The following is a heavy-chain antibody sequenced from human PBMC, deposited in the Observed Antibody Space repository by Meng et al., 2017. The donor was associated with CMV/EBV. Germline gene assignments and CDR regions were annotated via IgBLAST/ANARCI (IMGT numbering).Heavy chain of an antibody. CDR2: IINSGST. J-gene: IGHJ4*02. CDR1: GAPFSGY. CDR3: APGFRSWSGSYSS. V-gene: IGHV4-34*12. D-gene: IGHD1-26*01. Sequence: QVHLQQWGAGLLKPSXXLSLSCGVYGAPFSGYWSWVRQAPGKGMEWIGEIINSGSTNYNVSLKSRVTISIDTSKNQFSLKLSSVTATDTAVYYCAPGFRSWSGSYSSWGQGTLATVSS.